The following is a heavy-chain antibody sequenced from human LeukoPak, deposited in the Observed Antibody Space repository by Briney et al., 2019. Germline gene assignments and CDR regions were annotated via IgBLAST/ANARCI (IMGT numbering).Heavy chain of an antibody. D-gene: IGHD2-21*02. CDR2: INHSGST. Sequence: SETLSLTCAVYGGSFSPYYWSWIRQPPGKGLEWIGEINHSGSTNYNPSLKSRVTISVDTSRNQFSLRLSSVTAADTAVYYCASGGFYCGGDCYVDYWGQGTLVTVSS. J-gene: IGHJ4*02. CDR1: GGSFSPYY. V-gene: IGHV4-34*01. CDR3: ASGGFYCGGDCYVDY.